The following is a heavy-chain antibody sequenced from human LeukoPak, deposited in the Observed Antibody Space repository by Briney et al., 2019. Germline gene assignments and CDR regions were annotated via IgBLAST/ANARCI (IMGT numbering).Heavy chain of an antibody. CDR3: TSARSVAVAGDAFDI. CDR2: IRSKANSYAT. Sequence: GGSLRLSCAASGFTFSGSAMHWVRQASGKGLEWVGRIRSKANSYATAYAASVKGRFTISRDDSKNTAYLQMNSLKTEDTAVYYCTSARSVAVAGDAFDIWGQGTMVTVSS. V-gene: IGHV3-73*01. D-gene: IGHD6-19*01. J-gene: IGHJ3*02. CDR1: GFTFSGSA.